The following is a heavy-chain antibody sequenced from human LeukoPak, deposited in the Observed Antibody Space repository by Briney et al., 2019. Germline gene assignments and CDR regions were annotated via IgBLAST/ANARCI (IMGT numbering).Heavy chain of an antibody. Sequence: SETLSLTCTVSGGSISSYYWSWIRQPPGKGLEWIGYIYSSVITNYKPSLESRVTMSLDTSKNQFSLKLSSVTAADTAVYYCARGRRPYYFDFWGQGIKVTVSS. V-gene: IGHV4-59*01. J-gene: IGHJ4*02. CDR1: GGSISSYY. CDR2: IYSSVIT. CDR3: ARGRRPYYFDF.